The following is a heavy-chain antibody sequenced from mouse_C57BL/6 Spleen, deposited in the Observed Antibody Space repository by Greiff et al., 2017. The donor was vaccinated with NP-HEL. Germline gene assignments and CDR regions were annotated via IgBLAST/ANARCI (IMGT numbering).Heavy chain of an antibody. D-gene: IGHD3-2*02. CDR2: IYPRSGNT. Sequence: QVQLQQSGAELARPGASVKLSCKASGYTFTSYGISWVKQRTGQGLEWIGEIYPRSGNTYYNEKFKGKATLTADKSSSTAYMELRSLTSEDSAVYFCARGGWDSSGPPYAMDYWGQGTSVTVSS. J-gene: IGHJ4*01. CDR3: ARGGWDSSGPPYAMDY. V-gene: IGHV1-81*01. CDR1: GYTFTSYG.